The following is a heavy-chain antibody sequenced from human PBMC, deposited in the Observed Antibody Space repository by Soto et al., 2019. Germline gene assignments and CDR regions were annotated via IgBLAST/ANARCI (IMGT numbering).Heavy chain of an antibody. V-gene: IGHV3-30-3*01. CDR2: ISYDGSNK. Sequence: PGGSLRLSCAASGFTFSSYAMHWVRQAPGKGLEWVAVISYDGSNKYYVDSVKGRFTISRDNSKNTLYLQMNGLRAEDTAVYYCARELHDSSGYYPKQEHDAFDIWGQGTMVTVS. J-gene: IGHJ3*02. CDR1: GFTFSSYA. CDR3: ARELHDSSGYYPKQEHDAFDI. D-gene: IGHD3-22*01.